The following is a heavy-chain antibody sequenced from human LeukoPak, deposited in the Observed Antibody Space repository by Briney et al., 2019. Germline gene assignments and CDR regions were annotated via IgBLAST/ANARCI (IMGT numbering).Heavy chain of an antibody. CDR1: GFTFSSYS. CDR2: ISSSSSYI. J-gene: IGHJ4*02. D-gene: IGHD3-10*01. CDR3: ARDEKGVRGVDYYFDY. V-gene: IGHV3-21*01. Sequence: GGSLRLSCAAPGFTFSSYSMNWVRQAPGKGLEWVSSISSSSSYIYYADSVKGRFTISRDNAKNSLYLQMNSLRAEDTAVYYCARDEKGVRGVDYYFDYWGQGTLVTVSS.